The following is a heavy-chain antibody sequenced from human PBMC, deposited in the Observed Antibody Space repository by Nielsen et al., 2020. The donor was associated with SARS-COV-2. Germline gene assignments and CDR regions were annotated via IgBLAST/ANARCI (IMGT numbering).Heavy chain of an antibody. J-gene: IGHJ4*02. CDR2: TSYDGSRQ. CDR3: AKEVAAADSSDFDY. V-gene: IGHV3-30*04. D-gene: IGHD6-13*01. Sequence: VGFLRLSSAASALTFSSFQIHWVRPAPGKGLEWVALTSYDGSRQSYAVSVKVRFIISRDNSKYPPYLHMNNLRAEDTAVYYYAKEVAAADSSDFDYWGQGTLVTVSS. CDR1: ALTFSSFQ.